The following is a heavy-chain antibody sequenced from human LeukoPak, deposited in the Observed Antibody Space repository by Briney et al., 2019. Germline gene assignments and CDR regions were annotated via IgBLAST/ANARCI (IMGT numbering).Heavy chain of an antibody. CDR3: AREGYDILTGYIFDY. D-gene: IGHD3-9*01. V-gene: IGHV4-30-4*08. J-gene: IGHJ4*02. CDR2: IYYSGST. Sequence: PSETLSLTCTVSGGSISSGDYYWGWIRQPPGKGLEWIGYIYYSGSTYYNPSLESRFTISVDTSKNQFSLKLSSVTAADTAVYYCAREGYDILTGYIFDYWGQGTLVTVSS. CDR1: GGSISSGDYY.